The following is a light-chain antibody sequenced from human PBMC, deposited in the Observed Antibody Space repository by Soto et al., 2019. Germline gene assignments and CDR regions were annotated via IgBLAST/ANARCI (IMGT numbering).Light chain of an antibody. CDR1: GSDVGDSSH. CDR2: EVN. CDR3: CLSPGSLTWL. Sequence: QSALTQPRSVSGSPGQSVTISCTATGSDVGDSSHVSWYQLHPGKAPKLMIYEVNNRTSGVPDRFSGSKSGSTASLTISGLQAEDEAEYYCCLSPGSLTWLFGGGTKLTV. V-gene: IGLV2-11*01. J-gene: IGLJ3*02.